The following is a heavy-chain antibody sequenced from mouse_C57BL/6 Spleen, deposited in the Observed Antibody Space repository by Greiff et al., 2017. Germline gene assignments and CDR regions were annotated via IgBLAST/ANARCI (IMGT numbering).Heavy chain of an antibody. J-gene: IGHJ2*01. Sequence: QVQLQQPGAELVRPGTSVKLSCKASGYTFTSYWMHWVKQRPGQGLEWIGVIDPSDSYTNYNQKFKGKATLTVDTSSSTAYMQLSCLTSEDSAVYYCARSRGYGSSSYYFDYWGQGTTLTVSS. CDR2: IDPSDSYT. D-gene: IGHD1-1*01. CDR1: GYTFTSYW. V-gene: IGHV1-59*01. CDR3: ARSRGYGSSSYYFDY.